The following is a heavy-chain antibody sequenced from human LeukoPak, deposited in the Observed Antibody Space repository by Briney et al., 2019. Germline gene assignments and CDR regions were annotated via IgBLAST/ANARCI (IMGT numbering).Heavy chain of an antibody. Sequence: GGSLRLSCAASGFTVSSNYMSWVRQAPGKGPEWVSVIYSGGRTYYADSVKGGFTISRDNSKNTLYLQMNSLRAEDTAVYYCARESNSGYYLSYWGQGTLVTVSS. CDR1: GFTVSSNY. D-gene: IGHD3-22*01. J-gene: IGHJ4*02. CDR3: ARESNSGYYLSY. V-gene: IGHV3-66*01. CDR2: IYSGGRT.